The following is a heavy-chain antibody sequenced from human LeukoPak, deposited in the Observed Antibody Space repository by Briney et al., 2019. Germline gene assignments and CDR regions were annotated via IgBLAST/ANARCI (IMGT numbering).Heavy chain of an antibody. Sequence: GGSLRLSCAASGFTFDDYAMHWVRQAPGKGLEWVSGISWNSGSIGYADSVKGRFTISRDNAKNSLYLQMNSLRAEDTALYYCARSAMGATILWGQGTLVTVSS. D-gene: IGHD1-26*01. CDR3: ARSAMGATIL. CDR1: GFTFDDYA. V-gene: IGHV3-9*01. CDR2: ISWNSGSI. J-gene: IGHJ4*02.